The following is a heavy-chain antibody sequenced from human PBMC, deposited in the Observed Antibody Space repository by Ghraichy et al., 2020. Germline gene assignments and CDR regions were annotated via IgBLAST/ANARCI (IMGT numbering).Heavy chain of an antibody. CDR1: GFTFDDYD. CDR3: ATLADCSSNSCYTGNYGMDV. D-gene: IGHD2-2*02. V-gene: IGHV3-9*01. CDR2: ISWNSGRI. Sequence: GGSLRLSCAVSGFTFDDYDMHWVRQAPGKGLEWVSGISWNSGRIGYADSVQGRFTISRDNAKNSMYLQMNSLRAEDTASYYCATLADCSSNSCYTGNYGMDVWGQGTTVTVSS. J-gene: IGHJ6*02.